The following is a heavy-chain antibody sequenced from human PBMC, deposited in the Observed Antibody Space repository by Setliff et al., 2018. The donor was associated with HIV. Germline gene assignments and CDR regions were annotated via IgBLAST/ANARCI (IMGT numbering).Heavy chain of an antibody. J-gene: IGHJ6*02. Sequence: SETLSLTCAVSGYSISSGYYWGWIRQPPGKGLEWIGSIYHSGSTYYNPSLKSRVTISVDTSKNQLSLKLSSVTAADTAVYYCASGHAGATFYYGMDVWGQGTTVTVSS. V-gene: IGHV4-38-2*01. D-gene: IGHD6-25*01. CDR2: IYHSGST. CDR3: ASGHAGATFYYGMDV. CDR1: GYSISSGYY.